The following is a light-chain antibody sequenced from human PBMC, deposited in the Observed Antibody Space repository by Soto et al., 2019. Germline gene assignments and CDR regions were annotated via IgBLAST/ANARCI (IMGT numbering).Light chain of an antibody. V-gene: IGKV1-27*01. CDR1: QGISNY. CDR3: QKYNSAPLT. Sequence: DIQRTQSPSSLSASVGDRVTITCRARQGISNYLGWYQQKPGKVPKLLIYAASTLHSGVPSRFSGSGSGTDFTLPISSLQPEDVATYYCQKYNSAPLTFGGGTKVQIK. J-gene: IGKJ4*02. CDR2: AAS.